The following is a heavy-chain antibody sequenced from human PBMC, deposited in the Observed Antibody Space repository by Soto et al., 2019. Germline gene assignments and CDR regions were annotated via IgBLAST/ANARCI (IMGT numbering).Heavy chain of an antibody. D-gene: IGHD2-15*01. Sequence: PSETLSLTCTVSGGSVSSGSYYWSWIRQFPGKGLEWIGYVYYTGSTNYNPSLKSRVTISVDTSKSQFSLKLSSVTAANTALYYCARTDMGTMFFDYWGQGTLVTVSS. CDR1: GGSVSSGSYY. CDR2: VYYTGST. V-gene: IGHV4-61*01. J-gene: IGHJ4*02. CDR3: ARTDMGTMFFDY.